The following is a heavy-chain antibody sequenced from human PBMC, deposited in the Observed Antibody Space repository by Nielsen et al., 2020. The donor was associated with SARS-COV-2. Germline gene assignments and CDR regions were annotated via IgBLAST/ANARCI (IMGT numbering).Heavy chain of an antibody. V-gene: IGHV3-21*01. CDR3: ASSAPENHMVRGVKPDY. J-gene: IGHJ4*02. D-gene: IGHD3-10*01. CDR1: GFTFSSYS. CDR2: ISSSSSYI. Sequence: GESLKISCAASGFTFSSYSMNWVRQAPGKGLEWVSSISSSSSYIYYADSVKGRFTISRDNAKNSLYLQMNSLRAEDTAVYYCASSAPENHMVRGVKPDYWGQGTLVTVSS.